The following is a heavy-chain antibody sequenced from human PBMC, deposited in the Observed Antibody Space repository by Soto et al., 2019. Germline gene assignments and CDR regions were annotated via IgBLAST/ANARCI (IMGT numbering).Heavy chain of an antibody. V-gene: IGHV1-69*12. J-gene: IGHJ6*02. D-gene: IGHD2-15*01. CDR1: GGTFSSYA. CDR2: IIPIFGTA. CDR3: ARDPGQYCSGGSCYSSDGMDV. Sequence: QVQLVQSGAEVKKPGSSVKVSCKASGGTFSSYAISWVRQAPGQGLEWMGGIIPIFGTANYAQKFQGRVTITADESTXKAXMXPSSLRSEDTAVYYCARDPGQYCSGGSCYSSDGMDVWGQGTTVTVSS.